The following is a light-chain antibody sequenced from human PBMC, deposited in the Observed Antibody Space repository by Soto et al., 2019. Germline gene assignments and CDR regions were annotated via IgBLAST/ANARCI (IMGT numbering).Light chain of an antibody. CDR2: EVS. CDR1: SSDVGGYNY. V-gene: IGLV2-14*01. Sequence: QSALTQPASVSGSPGQSITISCTGTSSDVGGYNYVSWYQQYPGKAPKLMIYEVSNRPSGVSNRFSGSKSGNTASLTISGLQAEDEADYYCSPYTSSSTRVFGGGTKLTVL. J-gene: IGLJ3*02. CDR3: SPYTSSSTRV.